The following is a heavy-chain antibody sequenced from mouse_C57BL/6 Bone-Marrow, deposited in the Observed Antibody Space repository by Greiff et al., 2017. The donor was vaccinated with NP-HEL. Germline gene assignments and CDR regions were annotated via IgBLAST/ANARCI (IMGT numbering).Heavy chain of an antibody. CDR3: AREDYYGSSYVPFAY. V-gene: IGHV1-64*01. D-gene: IGHD1-1*01. J-gene: IGHJ3*01. CDR2: IHPNSGST. Sequence: VQLQQPGAELVKPGASVKLSCKASGYTFTSYWMHWVKQRPGQGLEWIGMIHPNSGSTNYNEKFKSKATLTVDKSSSTAYMQLSSLTSEDSAVYYCAREDYYGSSYVPFAYWGQGTLVTVSA. CDR1: GYTFTSYW.